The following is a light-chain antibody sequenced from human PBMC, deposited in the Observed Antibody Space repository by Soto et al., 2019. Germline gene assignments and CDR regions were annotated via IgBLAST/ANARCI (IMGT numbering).Light chain of an antibody. J-gene: IGLJ2*01. Sequence: QSALTQFASVSGSPGQSITISCTGTSIDVGAYNYVSWYQQHPDKAPKLLIYEVRNRPSGISFRFSGSKSGNTASLTISGLQAEDEADYYCSSYTSKSSLIFGGGTKLTVL. CDR2: EVR. CDR3: SSYTSKSSLI. CDR1: SIDVGAYNY. V-gene: IGLV2-14*01.